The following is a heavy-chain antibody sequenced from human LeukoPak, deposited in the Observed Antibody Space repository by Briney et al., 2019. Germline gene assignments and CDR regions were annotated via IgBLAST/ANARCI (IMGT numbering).Heavy chain of an antibody. Sequence: GGSLRLSCAASGFTFSSYWMSWVRQAPGKGLEWVANIEQDGSEKYYVDSVKGRFTISRDNAKNSLYLQMNSLRAEDTAVYYCARELVVVITPSFDYWGQGTLVTVSS. CDR1: GFTFSSYW. CDR3: ARELVVVITPSFDY. CDR2: IEQDGSEK. D-gene: IGHD3-22*01. J-gene: IGHJ4*02. V-gene: IGHV3-7*01.